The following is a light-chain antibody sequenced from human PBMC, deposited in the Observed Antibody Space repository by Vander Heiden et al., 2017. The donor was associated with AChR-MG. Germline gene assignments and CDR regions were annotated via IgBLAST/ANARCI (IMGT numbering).Light chain of an antibody. CDR3: MQALQTPLT. CDR2: LGS. V-gene: IGKV2-28*01. Sequence: DIAMTQYPLPLPVTPGEPASISCRSSQSLLHSNGYNYLDWYLQKPGQSPQLLIYLGSNRASGVPDRFSGSGSGTDFTLKISRVEAEDVGVYYCMQALQTPLTFGQGTKVEIK. CDR1: QSLLHSNGYNY. J-gene: IGKJ1*01.